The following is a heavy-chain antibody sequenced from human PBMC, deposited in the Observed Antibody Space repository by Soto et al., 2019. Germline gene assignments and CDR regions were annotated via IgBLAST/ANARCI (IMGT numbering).Heavy chain of an antibody. J-gene: IGHJ6*03. Sequence: SETLSLTWTVSGGSISSYYWSWIRQPPGKGLEWIGYIYYSGSTNYNPSLKSRVTISVDTSKNQFSLKLSSVTAADTAVYYCARGNNWNYALTYMDVWGKGTTVTVSS. CDR1: GGSISSYY. V-gene: IGHV4-59*01. CDR3: ARGNNWNYALTYMDV. D-gene: IGHD1-7*01. CDR2: IYYSGST.